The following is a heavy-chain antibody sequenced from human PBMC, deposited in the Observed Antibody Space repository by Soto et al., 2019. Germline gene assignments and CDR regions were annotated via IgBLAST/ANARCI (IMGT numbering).Heavy chain of an antibody. CDR1: GFTFSSYA. CDR3: SRAGEGYIVVVPVDY. V-gene: IGHV3-30-3*01. CDR2: ISYDGSNK. J-gene: IGHJ4*02. Sequence: QVQLLESGGGVVQPGRSLRLSCADSGFTFSSYAMHWVRQAPGKGLAWVAVISYDGSNKYYADSVKGRFPISRDNSKNTLYLQMNSLRTEDTAVYYCSRAGEGYIVVVPVDYWGQGTLVTVSS. D-gene: IGHD2-2*01.